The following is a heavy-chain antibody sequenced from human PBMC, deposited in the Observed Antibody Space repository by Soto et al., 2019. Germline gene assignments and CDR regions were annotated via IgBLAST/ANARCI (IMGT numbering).Heavy chain of an antibody. CDR3: GPLYYYYGMDV. CDR2: IGSSSSYT. J-gene: IGHJ6*02. Sequence: GGSLRLSCAASGFTFSNYSMNWVRQAPGKGLEWVSSIGSSSSYTFYAEAVKGRFTISRDNAKNSLYLQLNSLRAEDTAVYYCGPLYYYYGMDVWGQATTVTVSS. CDR1: GFTFSNYS. V-gene: IGHV3-21*01.